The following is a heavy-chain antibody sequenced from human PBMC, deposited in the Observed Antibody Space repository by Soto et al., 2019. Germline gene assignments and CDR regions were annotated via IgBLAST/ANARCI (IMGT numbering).Heavy chain of an antibody. CDR1: GDSISTSGSYY. CDR2: IYYSGST. V-gene: IGHV4-61*03. CDR3: ARGGYYGSGSYYYFDY. D-gene: IGHD3-10*01. J-gene: IGHJ4*02. Sequence: SETLSLTCTVSGDSISTSGSYYWGWIRQPPGKGLEWIANIYYSGSTNYNPSLKSRVTISLDTSKNHFSLKLTSVTAADTAVYYCARGGYYGSGSYYYFDYWGQGTLVTVSS.